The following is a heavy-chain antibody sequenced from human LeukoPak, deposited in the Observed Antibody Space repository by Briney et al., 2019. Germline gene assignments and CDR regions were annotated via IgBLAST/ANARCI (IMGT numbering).Heavy chain of an antibody. D-gene: IGHD5-18*01. V-gene: IGHV3-73*01. CDR2: IRSKANSYAT. J-gene: IGHJ3*02. CDR1: GFTFSGSA. CDR3: TSGYSYGIDAFDI. Sequence: GGSLRLSCAASGFTFSGSAMHWVRQASGKGLEWVGRIRSKANSYATAYAASVKGRFTISRDDSKNTAYLQMNSLKTEDTAVYYCTSGYSYGIDAFDIWGQGTMVTVSS.